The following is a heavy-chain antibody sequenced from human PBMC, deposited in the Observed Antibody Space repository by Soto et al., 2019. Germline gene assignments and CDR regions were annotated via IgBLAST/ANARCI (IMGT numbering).Heavy chain of an antibody. CDR2: ISSSSSTI. V-gene: IGHV3-48*02. Sequence: EVQLVESGVGLVQPGGSLRLSCAASGFTFISYSMNWVRQAPGKGLEWVSYISSSSSTIYYADSVKGRFTISRYNAKNSLYLQMNSLRDEDTAVYYCARRKGEGECFDYWGQGTLVTVSS. CDR3: ARRKGEGECFDY. J-gene: IGHJ4*02. D-gene: IGHD3-16*01. CDR1: GFTFISYS.